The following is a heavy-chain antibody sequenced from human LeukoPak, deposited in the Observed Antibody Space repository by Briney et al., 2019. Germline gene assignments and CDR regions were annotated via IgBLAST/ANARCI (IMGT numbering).Heavy chain of an antibody. Sequence: SETLSLTCTVSGGSISSSSYYWGWIRQPPGKGLEWIGSIYYSGSTYYNPSLKSRVTISVDTSKNQFSLKLSSVTAADTAVYYCARDFRRDGYNYPFDYWGQGTLVTVSS. CDR3: ARDFRRDGYNYPFDY. CDR2: IYYSGST. D-gene: IGHD5-24*01. CDR1: GGSISSSSYY. J-gene: IGHJ4*02. V-gene: IGHV4-39*07.